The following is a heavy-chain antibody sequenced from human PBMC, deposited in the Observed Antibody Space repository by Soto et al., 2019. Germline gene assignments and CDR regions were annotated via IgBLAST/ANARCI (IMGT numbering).Heavy chain of an antibody. CDR3: VRGFPTPGND. CDR2: INNDGSNT. J-gene: IGHJ4*02. Sequence: GGSLILSCEASGFTFSSDWMHWVRQTPGKGLVWVSRINNDGSNTNYVDSVKGRFTLSRDNAKNTLDLQMNSLRAEDTAVYYCVRGFPTPGNDWGQGTLVTVSS. D-gene: IGHD2-15*01. V-gene: IGHV3-74*01. CDR1: GFTFSSDW.